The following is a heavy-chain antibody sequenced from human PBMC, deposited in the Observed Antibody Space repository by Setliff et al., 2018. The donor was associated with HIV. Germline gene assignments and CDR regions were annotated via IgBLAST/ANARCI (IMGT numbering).Heavy chain of an antibody. CDR2: IIWNGGGT. Sequence: GGSLRLSCAASGFTFDDYGMNWVRQSPGKGLEWVSGIIWNGGGTDYADSVKGRFTISRDNAKKSLYLQMNSLRAEDTAFYYCARHGSHSGYSSGWYSDYWGQGALVTVSS. CDR3: ARHGSHSGYSSGWYSDY. D-gene: IGHD6-19*01. V-gene: IGHV3-20*04. J-gene: IGHJ4*02. CDR1: GFTFDDYG.